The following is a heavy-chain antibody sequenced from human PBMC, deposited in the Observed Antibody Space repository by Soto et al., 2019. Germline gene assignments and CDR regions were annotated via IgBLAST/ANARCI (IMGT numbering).Heavy chain of an antibody. D-gene: IGHD3-3*01. CDR1: GFTFSSYW. Sequence: GGSLRLSCAASGFTFSSYWMSWVRQAPGKGLEWVANIKQDGSEKYYVDSVKGRFTISRDNAKNSLYLQMNSLRAEDTAVYYCARNVRFLEWLPPFGFDYWGQGTLVTVSS. CDR3: ARNVRFLEWLPPFGFDY. J-gene: IGHJ4*02. CDR2: IKQDGSEK. V-gene: IGHV3-7*01.